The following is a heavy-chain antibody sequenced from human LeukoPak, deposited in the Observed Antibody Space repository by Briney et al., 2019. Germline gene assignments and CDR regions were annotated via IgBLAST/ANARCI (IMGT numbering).Heavy chain of an antibody. Sequence: ASVKVSCKASGYTFTDSYMHRVQQAPGKGLEWMGRVDPENGEIVYAEKFQGRVTITADTSTDTAYMELGSLRSEDTAVYYCATSKYSGNHPLDYWGQGNLVTVSS. CDR2: VDPENGEI. V-gene: IGHV1-69-2*01. J-gene: IGHJ4*02. D-gene: IGHD1-26*01. CDR3: ATSKYSGNHPLDY. CDR1: GYTFTDSY.